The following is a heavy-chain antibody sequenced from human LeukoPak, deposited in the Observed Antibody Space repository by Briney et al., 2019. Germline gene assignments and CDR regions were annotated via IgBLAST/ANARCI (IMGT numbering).Heavy chain of an antibody. Sequence: SETLSLTCTVSGGSISSGDYYWSWIRQPPGKGLEWIAYMYYSGSTYYNPSLKSRVTMSADTSKNQLSLKLSSVTAADTAVYYCARPYYYDSRIDPWGQGIPVTVSS. CDR2: MYYSGST. CDR1: GGSISSGDYY. V-gene: IGHV4-30-4*01. D-gene: IGHD3-22*01. CDR3: ARPYYYDSRIDP. J-gene: IGHJ5*02.